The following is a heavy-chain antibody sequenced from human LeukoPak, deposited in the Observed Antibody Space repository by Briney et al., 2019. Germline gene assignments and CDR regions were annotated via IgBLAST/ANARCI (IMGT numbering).Heavy chain of an antibody. CDR1: GGSISSSSYY. J-gene: IGHJ4*02. CDR3: ARVRDGYNWGFDY. D-gene: IGHD5-24*01. CDR2: IYYSGST. V-gene: IGHV4-39*07. Sequence: SETLSLTCTVSGGSISSSSYYWGWIRQPPGKGLEWIGSIYYSGSTYYNPSLKSRVTISVDTSKNQFSLKLSSVTAADTAVYYCARVRDGYNWGFDYWGQGTLVTVSS.